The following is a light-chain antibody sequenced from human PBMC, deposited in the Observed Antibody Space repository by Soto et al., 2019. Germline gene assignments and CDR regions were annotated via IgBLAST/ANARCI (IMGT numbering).Light chain of an antibody. V-gene: IGLV2-11*01. J-gene: IGLJ2*01. CDR3: CSYAGSYTYVV. CDR2: DVN. Sequence: QSVLTQPRSVSGSPGQSVTISCTGTSSDVDGYNYVSWYQQHPGKAPKFMIYDVNKRPSGVPDRFSGSKSGNTASLTISGLQAEDEAEYYCCSYAGSYTYVVFGAGTKLTVL. CDR1: SSDVDGYNY.